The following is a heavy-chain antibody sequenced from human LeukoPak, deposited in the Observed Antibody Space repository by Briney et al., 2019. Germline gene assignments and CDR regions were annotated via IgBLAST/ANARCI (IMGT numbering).Heavy chain of an antibody. Sequence: KSSETLSLTCAVYGGSFSGYYWSWIRQPPGKGLEWIGEINHSGSTNYNPSLKSRVTISVDTSKNQFSLKLSSVTAADTAVYYCARGHPRGRDGYNYVVESGYFDYWGQGTLVTVSS. CDR1: GGSFSGYY. CDR2: INHSGST. D-gene: IGHD5-24*01. CDR3: ARGHPRGRDGYNYVVESGYFDY. J-gene: IGHJ4*02. V-gene: IGHV4-34*01.